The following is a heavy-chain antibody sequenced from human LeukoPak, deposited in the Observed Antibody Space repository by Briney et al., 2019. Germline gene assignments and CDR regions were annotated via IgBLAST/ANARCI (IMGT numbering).Heavy chain of an antibody. D-gene: IGHD3-10*01. V-gene: IGHV4-39*07. J-gene: IGHJ6*03. CDR2: IYYSGST. CDR3: AREARDVLLWFGELFPLTDYYYYYMDV. CDR1: GGSISSSSYY. Sequence: PSETLSLTCTVSGGSISSSSYYWGWIRQPPGKGLEWIGSIYYSGSTYYNPSLKSRVTISVDTSKNQFSLKLSSVTAADTAVYYCAREARDVLLWFGELFPLTDYYYYYMDVWGKGTTVTVSS.